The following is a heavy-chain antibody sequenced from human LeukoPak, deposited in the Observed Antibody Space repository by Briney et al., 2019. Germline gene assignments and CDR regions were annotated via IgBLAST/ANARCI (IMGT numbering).Heavy chain of an antibody. J-gene: IGHJ6*02. D-gene: IGHD2-2*01. CDR3: ARGPYCSSTSCHHYYYYYGMDV. V-gene: IGHV4-34*01. CDR1: GGSFSGYY. Sequence: PSETLSPTCAVYGGSFSGYYWSWIRQPPGKGLEWIGEINHSGSTNYNPSLKSRVTISVDTSKNQFSLKLSSVTAADTAVYYCARGPYCSSTSCHHYYYYYGMDVWGQGTTVTVSS. CDR2: INHSGST.